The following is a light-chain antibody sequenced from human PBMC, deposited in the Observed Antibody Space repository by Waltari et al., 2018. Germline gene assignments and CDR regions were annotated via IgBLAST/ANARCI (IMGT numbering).Light chain of an antibody. J-gene: IGLJ2*01. V-gene: IGLV3-21*04. Sequence: SYVLTQPPSVSVAPGETSRLTRGGDNIGGYSVHWYQQKPGQAPVLALYYDNDRPSGIPERFSGSKFGNTATLTISRVEAGDEADYYCQVSDSTTDLVSFSGGTKLTVL. CDR1: NIGGYS. CDR2: YDN. CDR3: QVSDSTTDLVS.